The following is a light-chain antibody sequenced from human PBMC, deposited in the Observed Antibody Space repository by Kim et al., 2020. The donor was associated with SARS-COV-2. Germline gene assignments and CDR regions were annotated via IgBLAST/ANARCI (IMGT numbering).Light chain of an antibody. J-gene: IGKJ2*01. V-gene: IGKV3-20*01. CDR3: QHFGSSPT. Sequence: EIVLTQSPGTLSLSPGEGATLSCRASQIVNSYYLAWYQQKPGQAPRLLIYGASTRATGIPDRFSGSGSGTDFTLTISRLEAEDSALYYCQHFGSSPTFGQGTKLGIK. CDR2: GAS. CDR1: QIVNSYY.